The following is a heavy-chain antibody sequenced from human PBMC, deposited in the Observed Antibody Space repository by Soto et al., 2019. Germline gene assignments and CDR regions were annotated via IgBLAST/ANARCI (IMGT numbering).Heavy chain of an antibody. V-gene: IGHV3-23*01. Sequence: GGSLRLSCAASGFTFSTHAMAWVRQAPGKGLEWVSLISPNGGGTYYSDSVKGRFTVSRDNSNNTLYLQMNSLRPEDTALYYCATGSGAIGETFFCMDVWGKGTTVTVSS. CDR2: ISPNGGGT. D-gene: IGHD1-26*01. CDR3: ATGSGAIGETFFCMDV. J-gene: IGHJ6*03. CDR1: GFTFSTHA.